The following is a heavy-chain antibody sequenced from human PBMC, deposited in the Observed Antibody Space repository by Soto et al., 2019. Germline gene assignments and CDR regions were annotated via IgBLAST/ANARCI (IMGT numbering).Heavy chain of an antibody. CDR1: GFTFSSYS. J-gene: IGHJ5*02. D-gene: IGHD6-19*01. CDR2: ISSSSNK. CDR3: ARQKAVAEIFWFDP. V-gene: IGHV3-21*05. Sequence: PGGSLRLSCAASGFTFSSYSMNWVRQAPGKGLEWVSYISSSSNKYYADSVKGRFTISRDNAKNTLYLQMNSLRAEDTAVYYCARQKAVAEIFWFDPWGQGTLVTVSS.